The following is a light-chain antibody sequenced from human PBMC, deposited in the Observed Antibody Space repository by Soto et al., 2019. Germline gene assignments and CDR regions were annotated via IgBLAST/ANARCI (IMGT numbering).Light chain of an antibody. CDR1: QSISSW. CDR3: QHYNNWPRT. J-gene: IGKJ1*01. V-gene: IGKV1-5*01. CDR2: DAS. Sequence: IQMTQSPSTLSASVGDRVAITCRASQSISSWLAWYQRKPGKAPKLLIYDASSLESGVPSRFSGSGSGTEFTLTISSLQSEDFAVYYCQHYNNWPRTFGQGTKVDI.